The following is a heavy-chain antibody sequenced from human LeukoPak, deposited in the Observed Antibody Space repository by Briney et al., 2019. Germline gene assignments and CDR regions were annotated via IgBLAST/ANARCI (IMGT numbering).Heavy chain of an antibody. J-gene: IGHJ4*02. D-gene: IGHD3-22*01. CDR3: AKLAYDTSSYPR. CDR1: GFTFSSYA. CDR2: ISGSGGST. Sequence: GVSLRLSCAASGFTFSSYALNWVRQAPGKGLEWVSVISGSGGSTYYADSVKGRFTTSRDNSKNTLYLQMNSLRAEDTAVYYCAKLAYDTSSYPRWGQGTLVTVSS. V-gene: IGHV3-23*01.